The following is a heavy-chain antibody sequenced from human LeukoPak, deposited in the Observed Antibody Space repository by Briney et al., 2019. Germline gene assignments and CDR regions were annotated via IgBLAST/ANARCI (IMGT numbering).Heavy chain of an antibody. D-gene: IGHD6-13*01. J-gene: IGHJ5*02. V-gene: IGHV3-15*01. CDR1: GFTFSNAW. CDR3: TTVPDLPGIADNWFDP. Sequence: PGGSLRLSCAASGFTFSNAWMSWVRQAPGKGLEWVGRIKSKTDGVTTDYAAPVKGRFTISRDDSKNTLYLQMHSLKTEDTAVYYCTTVPDLPGIADNWFDPWGQGTLVTVSS. CDR2: IKSKTDGVTT.